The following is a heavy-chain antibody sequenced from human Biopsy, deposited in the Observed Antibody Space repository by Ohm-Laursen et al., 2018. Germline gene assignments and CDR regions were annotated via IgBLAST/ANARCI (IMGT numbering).Heavy chain of an antibody. CDR3: ARDSGILNCGNLKYYHYYGMDV. CDR1: SDSVTKYY. CDR2: IYYSVMT. Sequence: GTLSLTCTVSSDSVTKYYWSWIRQPPGKGLEWIGHIYYSVMTNYNPSLQSRVSISVDTSRNQVPLTLSSVTAADTAVYYCARDSGILNCGNLKYYHYYGMDVWGQGTKVTVSS. J-gene: IGHJ6*02. D-gene: IGHD4-23*01. V-gene: IGHV4-59*02.